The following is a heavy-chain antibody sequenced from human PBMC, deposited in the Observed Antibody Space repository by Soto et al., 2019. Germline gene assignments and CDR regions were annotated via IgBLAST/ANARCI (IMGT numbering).Heavy chain of an antibody. J-gene: IGHJ4*02. Sequence: QVQLQESGPGLVKPSETLSLTCTVSGGSISSYYWSWIRQPPGKGLEWIGYIYFSGGTNYNPSLKSRVTISADTSKNPFSLKLSSVTAADTAVYYCARESRSWYGSIWDYWGQGTLVTVSS. CDR1: GGSISSYY. CDR2: IYFSGGT. D-gene: IGHD6-13*01. V-gene: IGHV4-59*12. CDR3: ARESRSWYGSIWDY.